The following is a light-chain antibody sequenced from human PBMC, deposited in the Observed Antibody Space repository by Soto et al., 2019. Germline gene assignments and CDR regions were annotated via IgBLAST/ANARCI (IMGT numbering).Light chain of an antibody. V-gene: IGKV3-20*01. CDR2: GAS. Sequence: EIVLTQSPGTLYVSPGERATLSCRASQSVDNSHVAWYQQRRGLAPRLLIYGASNRATGIPDRFSGSGSGTYFTLTINRLEPEDFAVYFCHQYGNSPPGTFGQGTRL. CDR1: QSVDNSH. CDR3: HQYGNSPPGT. J-gene: IGKJ5*01.